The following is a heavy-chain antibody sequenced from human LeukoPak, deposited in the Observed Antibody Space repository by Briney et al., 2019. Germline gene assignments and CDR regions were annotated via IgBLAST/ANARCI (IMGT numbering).Heavy chain of an antibody. D-gene: IGHD5-18*01. CDR2: IHYSGST. CDR3: ARMDTAMVVYFDL. CDR1: GGSISSGNYY. J-gene: IGHJ4*02. V-gene: IGHV4-39*01. Sequence: PSETLSLTCSVSGGSISSGNYYWGWIRQPPGKGLEWIGNIHYSGSTYYNPSLKSRVTISVDTSKNQFSLKLSSVTAADTAVYYCARMDTAMVVYFDLWGQGTLVTVSS.